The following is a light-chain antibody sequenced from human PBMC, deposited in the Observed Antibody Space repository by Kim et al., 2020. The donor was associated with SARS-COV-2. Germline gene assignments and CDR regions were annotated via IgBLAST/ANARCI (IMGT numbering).Light chain of an antibody. CDR2: NNN. V-gene: IGLV1-47*02. CDR1: SSNIGSNY. CDR3: AAWDDSLSGSCV. J-gene: IGLJ1*01. Sequence: ELTQPPSASGTPGQRVTISCSGSSSNIGSNYVYWYQQLPGTAPKLLIYNNNQRPSGVPDRFSGSKSGTSASLAISGLRSEDEADYYCAAWDDSLSGSCVFGTGTKVTVL.